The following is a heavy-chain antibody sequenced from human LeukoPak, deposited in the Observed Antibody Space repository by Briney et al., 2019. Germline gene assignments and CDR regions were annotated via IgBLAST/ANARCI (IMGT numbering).Heavy chain of an antibody. CDR2: ISSSDSTT. CDR1: GFTFSDYY. J-gene: IGHJ6*02. D-gene: IGHD4-17*01. V-gene: IGHV3-11*01. CDR3: ARDNGDYYYYYGMDV. Sequence: PGGSLRLSCAASGFTFSDYYMTWIRQAPGQGLECVSYISSSDSTTYYADSVKGRFTISRDNAKNSLYLQMNSLRAEDTAVYYCARDNGDYYYYYGMDVWGQGTTVTVSS.